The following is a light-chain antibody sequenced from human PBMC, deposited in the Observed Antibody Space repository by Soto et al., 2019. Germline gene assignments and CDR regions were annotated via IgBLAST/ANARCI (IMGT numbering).Light chain of an antibody. J-gene: IGKJ5*01. Sequence: EIVLTQSPSILSFSPGERAALSFRASQSIGNFLAWYQQKPGQPPRLLIFDASNRAAGVPARFSGSGSGTDFTLTIRSLEPEDFAVYFCQQRSSWPPITFGQGTRLEIK. CDR2: DAS. CDR1: QSIGNF. V-gene: IGKV3-11*01. CDR3: QQRSSWPPIT.